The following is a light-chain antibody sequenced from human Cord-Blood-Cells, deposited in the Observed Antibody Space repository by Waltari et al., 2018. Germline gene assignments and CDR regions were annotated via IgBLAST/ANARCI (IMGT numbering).Light chain of an antibody. J-gene: IGKJ1*01. V-gene: IGKV3-15*01. Sequence: EIVMTKSPAPLSVSPGERATLSCRASQSVSSNLAWYQQKPGQAPRLLIYGASTRATGIPARFSGSGSGTEFTRTISSLQSEDFAVYYCQQYNNWPPTFGQGTKVEIK. CDR1: QSVSSN. CDR3: QQYNNWPPT. CDR2: GAS.